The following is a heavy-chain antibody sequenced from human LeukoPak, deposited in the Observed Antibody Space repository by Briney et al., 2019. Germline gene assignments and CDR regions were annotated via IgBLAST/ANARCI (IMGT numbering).Heavy chain of an antibody. D-gene: IGHD3-3*01. CDR2: IYATEST. CDR1: GGSISSGFHY. CDR3: AGGYYPYYFDY. Sequence: PSETLSLTCTVSGGSISSGFHYWSWIRQPAGKGLEWIGRIYATESTNYNPSLKSRVTISLATSENQFSLKLSSVTAADTAVYYCAGGYYPYYFDYWGQGTLVTVSS. J-gene: IGHJ4*02. V-gene: IGHV4-61*02.